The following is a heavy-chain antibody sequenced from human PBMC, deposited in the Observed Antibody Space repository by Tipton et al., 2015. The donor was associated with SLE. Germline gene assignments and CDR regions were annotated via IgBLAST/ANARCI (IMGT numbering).Heavy chain of an antibody. V-gene: IGHV1-18*01. CDR3: ARGAAAGTLGYYYGLDV. Sequence: QSGAEVKNPGASVMVSCKASGYIFTDYGFSWVRQAPGQGLEWMGWISVYNGDIKYAHKYQGRVTMTTDPSTTTAYMELRSLRPDDTAVYYCARGAAAGTLGYYYGLDVWGQGTTVTVSS. CDR1: GYIFTDYG. D-gene: IGHD6-13*01. CDR2: ISVYNGDI. J-gene: IGHJ6*02.